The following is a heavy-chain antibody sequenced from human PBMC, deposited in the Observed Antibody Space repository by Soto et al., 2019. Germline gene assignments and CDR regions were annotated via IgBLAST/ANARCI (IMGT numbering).Heavy chain of an antibody. CDR3: ASSLMTQDIVATIFGY. D-gene: IGHD5-12*01. J-gene: IGHJ4*02. Sequence: ASVKVSCKASGYTFTSYGISWVRQAPGQGLEWMGWISAYNGNTNYAQKLQGRVTMTTDTSTSTAYMELRSLRSDDTAVYYCASSLMTQDIVATIFGYWGQGTLVTVSS. V-gene: IGHV1-18*01. CDR2: ISAYNGNT. CDR1: GYTFTSYG.